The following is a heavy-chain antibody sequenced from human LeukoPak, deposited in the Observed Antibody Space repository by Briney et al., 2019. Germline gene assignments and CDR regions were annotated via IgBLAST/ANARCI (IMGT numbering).Heavy chain of an antibody. J-gene: IGHJ4*02. CDR1: GFTFSSYA. D-gene: IGHD6-19*01. CDR3: AREYSSGFDY. CDR2: ISYDGSNK. Sequence: GGSLRLSCAASGFTFSSYAMHWVRQAPGKGLEWVAVISYDGSNKYYADSVKGRFTISRDNSKNTLYLQMNSLRAEDTAVYYCAREYSSGFDYWGQGTLVTVSS. V-gene: IGHV3-30*04.